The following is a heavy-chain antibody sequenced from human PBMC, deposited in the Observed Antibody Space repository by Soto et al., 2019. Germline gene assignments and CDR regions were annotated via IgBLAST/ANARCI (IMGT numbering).Heavy chain of an antibody. D-gene: IGHD3-3*01. CDR3: ARDGRYYDFWSCKGGTSDYGMDV. CDR1: GFTFSSYS. J-gene: IGHJ6*02. CDR2: ISYDGSNK. Sequence: PGGSLRLSCAASGFTFSSYSMHWVRQAPGKGLEWVAVISYDGSNKYYADSVKGRFTISRDNSKNTLYLQMNSLRAEDTAVYYCARDGRYYDFWSCKGGTSDYGMDVWGQGNTVTASS. V-gene: IGHV3-30-3*01.